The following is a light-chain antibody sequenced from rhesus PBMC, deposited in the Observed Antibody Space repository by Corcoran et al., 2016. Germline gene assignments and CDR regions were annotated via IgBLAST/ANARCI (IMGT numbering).Light chain of an antibody. CDR2: FAS. CDR1: QGISKF. J-gene: IGKJ1*01. V-gene: IGKV1S14*01. CDR3: QQHDNYPRT. Sequence: DIQMTQSPSSLSASVGDTVTITCRASQGISKFLAWYQQQTRKAPKPLIYFASNLESGVPSRFSGSGSGTDFTITIRSLQPEDFGINYCQQHDNYPRTFGQGTKVEIK.